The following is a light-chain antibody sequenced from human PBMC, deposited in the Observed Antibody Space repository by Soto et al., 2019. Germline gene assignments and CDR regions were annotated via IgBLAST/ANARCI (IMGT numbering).Light chain of an antibody. CDR3: YQYEQTPPWT. J-gene: IGKJ1*01. CDR2: WAS. V-gene: IGKV4-1*01. Sequence: DSVMTQSAGSLAASLGGPATINVKSRHSGLYSPNNRSYLAWYQQKPPQPPRLXXYWASTRESGVPDRFSGSGSGTDFTLTISSLQAEDVAVYFCYQYEQTPPWTFGRGTKVDIK. CDR1: HSGLYSPNNRSY.